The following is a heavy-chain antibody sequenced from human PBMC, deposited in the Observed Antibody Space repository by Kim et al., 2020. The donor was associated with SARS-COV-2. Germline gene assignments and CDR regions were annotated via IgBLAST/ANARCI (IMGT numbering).Heavy chain of an antibody. CDR2: IYYSGST. D-gene: IGHD3-10*01. J-gene: IGHJ5*02. CDR1: GGSISSGGYY. V-gene: IGHV4-31*03. CDR3: ARASRITMVRGVIGWFDP. Sequence: SETLSLTCTVSGGSISSGGYYWSWIRQHPGKGPEWIGYIYYSGSTYYNPSLKSRVTISVDTSKNQFSLKLSSVTAADTAVYYCARASRITMVRGVIGWFDPWGQGTLVTVSS.